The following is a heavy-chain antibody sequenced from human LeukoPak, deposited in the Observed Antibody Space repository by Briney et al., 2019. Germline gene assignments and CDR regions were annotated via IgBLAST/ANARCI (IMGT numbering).Heavy chain of an antibody. CDR3: ARRITIFGVVGVPLYLDYYYGMDV. V-gene: IGHV4-39*01. Sequence: PSETLSLTCTVSGGSISSGGYYWGWIRQPPGKGLEWIGSIYYSGSTYYNPSLKSRVTISVDTSKNQFSLKLSSVTAADTAVYYCARRITIFGVVGVPLYLDYYYGMDVWGQGTTVTVSS. CDR1: GGSISSGGYY. J-gene: IGHJ6*02. CDR2: IYYSGST. D-gene: IGHD3-3*01.